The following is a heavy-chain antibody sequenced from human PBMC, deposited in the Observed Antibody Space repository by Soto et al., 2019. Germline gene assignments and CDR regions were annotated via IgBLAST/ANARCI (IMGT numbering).Heavy chain of an antibody. J-gene: IGHJ4*02. CDR3: ARHEGNGNVWPLDY. V-gene: IGHV4-39*01. CDR1: GDSIGTTHSY. CDR2: IHYSGST. Sequence: PSETLSLTCTVSGDSIGTTHSYWAWIRQSPGKGLEWIGNIHYSGSTYYMPSPRSRVTLSVDTSKNQFSLRLTSVTAEDTAVYYCARHEGNGNVWPLDYWGQGILVTVSS. D-gene: IGHD2-8*01.